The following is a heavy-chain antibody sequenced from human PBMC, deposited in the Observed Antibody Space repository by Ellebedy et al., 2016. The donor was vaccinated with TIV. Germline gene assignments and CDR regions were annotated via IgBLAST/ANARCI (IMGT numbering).Heavy chain of an antibody. CDR3: ARDGGSSCRGDCYSFGFDC. V-gene: IGHV3-66*01. CDR2: IYGGGTT. Sequence: GESLKISCAASGFIVSTKYMYWVRQAPGKGLEWVSVIYGGGTTSYADSVKGRFTISRDNSKNTLYLHMNSLTVEDTAAYYCARDGGSSCRGDCYSFGFDCWGQGTLVTVSS. J-gene: IGHJ4*02. CDR1: GFIVSTKY. D-gene: IGHD2-21*02.